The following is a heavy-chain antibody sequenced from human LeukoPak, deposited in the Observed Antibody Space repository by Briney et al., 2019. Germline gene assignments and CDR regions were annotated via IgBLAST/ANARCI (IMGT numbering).Heavy chain of an antibody. CDR2: IIPIFGTA. D-gene: IGHD6-13*01. V-gene: IGHV1-69*13. Sequence: SVKVSCKASGGTFSSYAISWVRQAPGQGLEWMGGIIPIFGTANYAQKFQGRVTITADESTSTAYMELSRLRSDDTAVYYCARAAAGINWFDPWGQGTLVTVSS. J-gene: IGHJ5*02. CDR3: ARAAAGINWFDP. CDR1: GGTFSSYA.